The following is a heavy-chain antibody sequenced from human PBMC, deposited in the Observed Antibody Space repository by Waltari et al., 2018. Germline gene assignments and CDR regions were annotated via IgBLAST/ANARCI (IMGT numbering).Heavy chain of an antibody. J-gene: IGHJ4*02. CDR3: ARQFSSGWYSEY. V-gene: IGHV4-34*01. Sequence: QVQLQQWGAGLLKPSETLSLTCAAYGGSFSGYYWRWIRQSPGKGLEWIGEINHSGSTNYNPSLKSRVTISVDTSKNQFSLKVSSVTAADTAVYYCARQFSSGWYSEYWGQGTLVTVSS. CDR2: INHSGST. D-gene: IGHD6-19*01. CDR1: GGSFSGYY.